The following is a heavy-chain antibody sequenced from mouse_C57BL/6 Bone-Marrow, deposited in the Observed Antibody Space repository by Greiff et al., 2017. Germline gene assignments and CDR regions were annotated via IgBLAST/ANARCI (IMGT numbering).Heavy chain of an antibody. CDR1: GYSITSGYY. J-gene: IGHJ2*01. V-gene: IGHV3-6*01. CDR3: ARDRGGEYYFDD. Sequence: VQLVESGPGLVKPSQSLSLTCSVTGYSITSGYYWNWIRQFPGNKLEWMGYISYDGSNNYNPSLKNRISITRDPSKNQFFLKLNSVTTEDTATYYCARDRGGEYYFDDWGQGTTLTVSS. CDR2: ISYDGSN.